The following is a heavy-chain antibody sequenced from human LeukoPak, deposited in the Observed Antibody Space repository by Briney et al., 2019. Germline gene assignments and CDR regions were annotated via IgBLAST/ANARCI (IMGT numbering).Heavy chain of an antibody. CDR1: GFTFSSYG. CDR2: IRYDGSNK. V-gene: IGHV3-30*02. CDR3: AKDQYSSSWYFPFDY. Sequence: GGSLRLSCAVSGFTFSSYGMHWVRQAPGKGLEWVAFIRYDGSNKYYADSVKGRFTISRDNSKNTLYLQMNSLRAEDTAVYYCAKDQYSSSWYFPFDYWGQGTLVTVSS. D-gene: IGHD6-13*01. J-gene: IGHJ4*02.